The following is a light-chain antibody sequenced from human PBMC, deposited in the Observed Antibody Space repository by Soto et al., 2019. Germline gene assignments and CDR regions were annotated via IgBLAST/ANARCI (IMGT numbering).Light chain of an antibody. J-gene: IGKJ3*01. V-gene: IGKV1-9*01. CDR3: QPVTSFPPWP. CDR1: QDISSY. CDR2: SAS. Sequence: DFEMTQNQSLLSASLGDRLTITCRASQDISSYLAWYQQKPGKAPKLLIHSASTLNSGVPLRFSGSGSGTEFTLTISGLLPEDFATYYCQPVTSFPPWPFGHGANVAI.